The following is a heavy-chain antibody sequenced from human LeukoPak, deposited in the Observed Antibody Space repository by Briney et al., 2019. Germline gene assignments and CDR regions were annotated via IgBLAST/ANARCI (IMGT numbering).Heavy chain of an antibody. CDR2: FYPEDGET. V-gene: IGHV1-24*01. D-gene: IGHD6-13*01. CDR1: VYTLTELS. Sequence: ASVKVSCKVSVYTLTELSMYWVRQAPGTGLEWMGGFYPEDGETIYAQKFQGRVTMTEDTSTDTAYIELSSLRSEDTAVYYCASVALAAAAEYFQHWGQGTLVTVSS. CDR3: ASVALAAAAEYFQH. J-gene: IGHJ1*01.